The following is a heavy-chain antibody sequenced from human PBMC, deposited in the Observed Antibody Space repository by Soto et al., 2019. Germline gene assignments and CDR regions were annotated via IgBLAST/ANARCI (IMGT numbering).Heavy chain of an antibody. V-gene: IGHV3-20*01. D-gene: IGHD4-17*01. CDR2: INWNGGST. J-gene: IGHJ4*02. Sequence: PGGSLRLSCVASGFTFDDYGMSWVRQAPGKGLEWVSGINWNGGSTGYADSVKGRFTISRDNAKNSLYLQMNSLRAEDTALYHCARGDYGDDLSVLGYWGQGTLVTVSS. CDR3: ARGDYGDDLSVLGY. CDR1: GFTFDDYG.